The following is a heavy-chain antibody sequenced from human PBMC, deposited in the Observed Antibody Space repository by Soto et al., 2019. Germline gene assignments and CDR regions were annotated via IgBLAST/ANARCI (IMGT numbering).Heavy chain of an antibody. Sequence: EVQLLQSGGGLVQPGGSLRLSCTASGFAFSSYAIIWVRQAPGKGLEWVSTISGCGDGAIYADSVKDHFTISRDNAKNTVYLQMNSLRAEDTAIYYCAKKGQGSLKKYCGSSGCHYAFDLWGQGTMVTVSS. CDR2: ISGCGDGA. CDR3: AKKGQGSLKKYCGSSGCHYAFDL. J-gene: IGHJ3*01. D-gene: IGHD2-15*01. V-gene: IGHV3-23*01. CDR1: GFAFSSYA.